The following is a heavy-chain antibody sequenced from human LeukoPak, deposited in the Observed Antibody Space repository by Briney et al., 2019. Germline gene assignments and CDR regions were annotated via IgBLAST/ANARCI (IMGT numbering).Heavy chain of an antibody. CDR1: GGSISSYY. V-gene: IGHV4-59*01. J-gene: IGHJ4*02. Sequence: PSETLSLTCSVSGGSISSYYWSWIRQPPGKGLEWIGYISYTGSTSYNPSLKSRVTVSVDTSKNQFSLKLSSVTAADTAVYYCAGDAYSSSHLDYWGQGTLVTVSS. D-gene: IGHD6-19*01. CDR3: AGDAYSSSHLDY. CDR2: ISYTGST.